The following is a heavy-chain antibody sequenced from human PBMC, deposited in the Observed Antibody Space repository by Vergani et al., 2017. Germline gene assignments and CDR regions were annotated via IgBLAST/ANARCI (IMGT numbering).Heavy chain of an antibody. CDR2: IYYSENK. V-gene: IGHV3-66*01. CDR3: SRCFRDEGMIYGGTVENYFDP. D-gene: IGHD2-8*01. J-gene: IGHJ5*02. Sequence: EVQLVESGGGLVQPGGSLRLSCAASGFTVSSNYMSWVRQAPGKGLEWIGSIYYSENKFYNPSLESRVTLSIDTTKNQFSLKLKSVTAADTAVYYCSRCFRDEGMIYGGTVENYFDPWGQGTLVTVSS. CDR1: GFTVSSNY.